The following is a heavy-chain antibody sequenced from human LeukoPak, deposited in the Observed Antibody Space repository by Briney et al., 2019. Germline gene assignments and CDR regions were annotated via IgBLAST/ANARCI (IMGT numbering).Heavy chain of an antibody. J-gene: IGHJ6*03. CDR2: ISAGGSTK. CDR1: GFAFNSYE. CDR3: AGSLSVYYNYYMDV. D-gene: IGHD5/OR15-5a*01. V-gene: IGHV3-48*03. Sequence: PGGSLRLSCAASGFAFNSYELNWVRQAPGKGLQWVSYISAGGSTKYYADSVKGRFTISRDNAKNSLYMQMNSLRAEDTAVYYCAGSLSVYYNYYMDVWGKGTTVTISS.